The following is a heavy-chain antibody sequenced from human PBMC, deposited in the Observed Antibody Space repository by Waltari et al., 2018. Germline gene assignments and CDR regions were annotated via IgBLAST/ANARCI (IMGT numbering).Heavy chain of an antibody. CDR2: IYTRGST. D-gene: IGHD3-22*01. Sequence: QVQLQESGPGLVKPSQTLSLTCTVSGGSISSGSYYWSWIRQPAGKGLEWIGRIYTRGSTNYNPYLKSRVTISVDTSKNQFSLKLSSVTAADTAVYYCARAQGPGDDSSGYYPLWYFDYWGQGTLVTVSS. CDR3: ARAQGPGDDSSGYYPLWYFDY. CDR1: GGSISSGSYY. J-gene: IGHJ4*02. V-gene: IGHV4-61*02.